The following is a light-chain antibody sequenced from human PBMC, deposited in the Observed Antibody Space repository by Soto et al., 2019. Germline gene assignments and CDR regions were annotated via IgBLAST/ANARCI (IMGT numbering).Light chain of an antibody. Sequence: EIVLTQSPGTLSLSPGERATLSCRASQSVNSSYLAWYQQKPGQAPRLLMYGASSRAAGIPDRFSGSGAGTDFTLTISGQDDEDGAVYYWQQYGSSPLTFGGGTKLEIK. J-gene: IGKJ4*01. CDR3: QQYGSSPLT. CDR1: QSVNSSY. CDR2: GAS. V-gene: IGKV3-20*01.